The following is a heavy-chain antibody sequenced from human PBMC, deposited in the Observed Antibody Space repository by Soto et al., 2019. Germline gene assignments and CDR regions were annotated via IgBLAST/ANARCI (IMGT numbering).Heavy chain of an antibody. J-gene: IGHJ6*02. Sequence: SETLSLTCTVSGGSISSYYWSWIRQPPGKGLEWIGYIYYSGSTNYNPSLKSRVTISVDTSKNQFSLKLSSVTAADTAVYYCAREVRDCSGGSCYYLYYYYGMDVWGQGTTVTVSS. V-gene: IGHV4-59*01. D-gene: IGHD2-15*01. CDR1: GGSISSYY. CDR2: IYYSGST. CDR3: AREVRDCSGGSCYYLYYYYGMDV.